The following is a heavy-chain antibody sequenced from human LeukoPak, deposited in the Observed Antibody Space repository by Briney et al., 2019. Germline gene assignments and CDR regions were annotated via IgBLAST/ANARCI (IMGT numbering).Heavy chain of an antibody. J-gene: IGHJ4*02. D-gene: IGHD3-10*01. Sequence: GGSLRLSCAASGFTFSGYGMHWVRQAPGKGLEWVAVISYDGHNEYYADSVKGRFTISRDNSKNTVYVQMNSLRAEDTAVYYCAGDTQGSQFANWGQGTLVTVSS. V-gene: IGHV3-30*03. CDR1: GFTFSGYG. CDR3: AGDTQGSQFAN. CDR2: ISYDGHNE.